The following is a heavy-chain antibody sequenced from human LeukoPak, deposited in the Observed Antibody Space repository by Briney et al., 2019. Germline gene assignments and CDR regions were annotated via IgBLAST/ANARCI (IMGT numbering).Heavy chain of an antibody. CDR1: GGTFSTYA. CDR3: TRHYDSSGYPSLNYFDY. D-gene: IGHD3-22*01. V-gene: IGHV1-69*06. J-gene: IGHJ4*02. Sequence: SVKVSCKASGGTFSTYAISWVRQAPRQGLEWMGRVIPMFGTADYAQKFQGRVTITADKSTSTAYMELSSLRSEDTAVYYCTRHYDSSGYPSLNYFDYWGQGTLVTVSS. CDR2: VIPMFGTA.